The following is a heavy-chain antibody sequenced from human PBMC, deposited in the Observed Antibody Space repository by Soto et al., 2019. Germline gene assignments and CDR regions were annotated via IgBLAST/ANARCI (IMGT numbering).Heavy chain of an antibody. V-gene: IGHV4-59*01. J-gene: IGHJ6*04. CDR2: IYYGGST. CDR3: ARETRRWGFTPSEMDV. D-gene: IGHD7-27*01. CDR1: GGSITDSY. Sequence: QVQLQESGPGLVKPSETLSLTCTVSGGSITDSYWSWIRQPPGKGLEWIGYIYYGGSTSYNPSLKSRVTISVDSSKTHFSLKLNSVTAADTAVYYCARETRRWGFTPSEMDVWGKGTTVTVSS.